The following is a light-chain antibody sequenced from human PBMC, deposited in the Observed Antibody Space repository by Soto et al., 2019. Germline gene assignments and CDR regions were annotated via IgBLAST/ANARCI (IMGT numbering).Light chain of an antibody. CDR3: QQYGSSPPS. Sequence: EIVLTQSPGTLSLSPGERVTLSCRASESVSSGYVGWYQQKPGQAPRLVIFGALGRATGLPYRFRGSGSGTDFTVTISSLEPEDFAVYYCQQYGSSPPSFGQGTKLEIK. CDR2: GAL. J-gene: IGKJ2*01. CDR1: ESVSSGY. V-gene: IGKV3-20*01.